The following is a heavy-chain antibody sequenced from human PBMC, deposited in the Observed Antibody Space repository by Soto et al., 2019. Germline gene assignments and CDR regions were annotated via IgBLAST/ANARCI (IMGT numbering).Heavy chain of an antibody. CDR3: ARRXSSSSSMCDYYYYYSMDV. J-gene: IGHJ6*02. CDR2: IIPIFGTA. CDR1: GGTFSSCA. V-gene: IGHV1-69*13. D-gene: IGHD6-6*01. Sequence: SVKVSCKASGGTFSSCAISWVRQAPGQGLEWMGGIIPIFGTANYAQKFQGRVTITADESTSTAYMELSSLRSEDTAVYYCARRXSSSSSMCDYYYYYSMDVWGQGTTVTVSS.